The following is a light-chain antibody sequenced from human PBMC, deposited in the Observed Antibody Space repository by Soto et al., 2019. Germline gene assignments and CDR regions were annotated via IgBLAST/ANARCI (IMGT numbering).Light chain of an antibody. J-gene: IGKJ4*01. CDR3: QQYESFPLT. Sequence: DIQMTQSPSSLSAPVGDSVTITCRASQGINKFLAWFQQKPGTAPKSLISTASRLQSGVPSRFSGSGSGTHFTLTINNLQPEDFATYYCQQYESFPLTFGGGTRVEIK. CDR1: QGINKF. CDR2: TAS. V-gene: IGKV1-16*01.